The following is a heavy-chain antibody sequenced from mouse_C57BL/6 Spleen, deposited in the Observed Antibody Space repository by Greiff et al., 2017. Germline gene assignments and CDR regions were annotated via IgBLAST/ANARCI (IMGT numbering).Heavy chain of an antibody. D-gene: IGHD2-5*01. J-gene: IGHJ4*01. CDR2: IDPETGGT. CDR3: TNSNYVYYAMDY. V-gene: IGHV1-15*01. CDR1: GYTFTDYE. Sequence: VQLQQSGAELVRPGASVTLSCKASGYTFTDYEMHWVKQTPVHGLEWIGAIDPETGGTAYNQKFKGKAILTAGKASSTAYMQLRSLTSEDSAVYYCTNSNYVYYAMDYWGQGTSVTVSS.